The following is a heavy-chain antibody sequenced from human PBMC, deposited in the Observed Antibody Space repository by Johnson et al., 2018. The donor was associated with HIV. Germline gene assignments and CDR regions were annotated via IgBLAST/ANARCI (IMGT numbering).Heavy chain of an antibody. Sequence: QVQLVESGGGVVQPGWSLRLSCAASGFTFSSFGMHWVRQAPGKGLEWVAVIWYDGTNKYSADSVKGRFSISRDNSKNTLYLQMNSLRAEDTAVSYCAKDRVLGNQDDAFDMWGQGTMVTVSS. CDR2: IWYDGTNK. J-gene: IGHJ3*02. D-gene: IGHD7-27*01. CDR1: GFTFSSFG. V-gene: IGHV3-33*06. CDR3: AKDRVLGNQDDAFDM.